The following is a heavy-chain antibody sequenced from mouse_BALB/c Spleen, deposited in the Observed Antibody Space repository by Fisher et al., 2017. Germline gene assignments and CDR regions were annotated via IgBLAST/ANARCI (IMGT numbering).Heavy chain of an antibody. D-gene: IGHD2-1*01. V-gene: IGHV1-42*01. CDR3: ARWSYGNYVDWYFDV. Sequence: KFKGKATLTVDKSSSTAYMQLKSLTSEDSAVYYCARWSYGNYVDWYFDVWGAGTTVTVSS. J-gene: IGHJ1*01.